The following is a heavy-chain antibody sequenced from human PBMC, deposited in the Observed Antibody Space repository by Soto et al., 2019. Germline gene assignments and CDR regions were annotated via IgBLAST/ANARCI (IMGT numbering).Heavy chain of an antibody. V-gene: IGHV1-69*01. CDR3: ASVPN. J-gene: IGHJ4*02. CDR1: GGSFSGQA. CDR2: IIPIFRTT. Sequence: QVQLVQSGAEVKKPGSSVKVSCKASGGSFSGQAVSWVRQAPGQGLEWMGGIIPIFRTTNYARKFQGRLTITADESTSTASMELTSLRSEDTAIYYCASVPNWGKGTLVTVSS.